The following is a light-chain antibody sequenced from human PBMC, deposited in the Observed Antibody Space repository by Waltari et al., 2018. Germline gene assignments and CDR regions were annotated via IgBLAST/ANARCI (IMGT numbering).Light chain of an antibody. CDR3: QQYSSFPLS. V-gene: IGKV1-5*03. J-gene: IGKJ4*01. CDR2: TAS. CDR1: QSISIW. Sequence: DIQMTQSPPTLAASVGDRVTVTCRASQSISIWLAWYHQKPGKAPNLLIYTASTLDSGVPSRFSGSASGTEFTLTISSLQAEDFGTYYCQQYSSFPLSFGGGTNIVIK.